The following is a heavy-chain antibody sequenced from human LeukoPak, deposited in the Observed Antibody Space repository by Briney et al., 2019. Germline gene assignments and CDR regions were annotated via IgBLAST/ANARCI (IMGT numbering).Heavy chain of an antibody. J-gene: IGHJ4*02. CDR2: INSDGSST. V-gene: IGHV3-74*01. Sequence: GGSLRLSCAASGFTFSSYWMHWVRQAPGKGQVWVSRINSDGSSTSYADSVKGRFTISRDNAKNTLYLQMNSLRAEDTAVYYCARGGGVIIRGFDYWGQGTLVTVSS. CDR3: ARGGGVIIRGFDY. CDR1: GFTFSSYW. D-gene: IGHD3-10*01.